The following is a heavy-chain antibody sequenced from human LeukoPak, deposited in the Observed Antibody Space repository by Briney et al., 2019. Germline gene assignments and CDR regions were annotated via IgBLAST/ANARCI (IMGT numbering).Heavy chain of an antibody. J-gene: IGHJ4*02. D-gene: IGHD4-17*01. V-gene: IGHV3-48*01. CDR1: GFTFSSYA. CDR3: ARDPMTLVTSRSAVDGNPPEY. Sequence: GGSLRLSCAASGFTFSSYAMHWVRQAPGKGLEWVSYISSSSSTIYYAESVRGRFTISRDNVQSSVYLQMNSLRVEDTAVYYCARDPMTLVTSRSAVDGNPPEYWGLGTLVTVSS. CDR2: ISSSSSTI.